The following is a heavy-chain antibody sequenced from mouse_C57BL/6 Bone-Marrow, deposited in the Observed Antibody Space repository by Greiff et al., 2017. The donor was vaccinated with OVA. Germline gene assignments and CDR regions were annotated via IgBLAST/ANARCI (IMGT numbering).Heavy chain of an antibody. V-gene: IGHV3-1*01. CDR1: GFSITSGYD. CDR2: ISYSGST. J-gene: IGHJ2*01. Sequence: EVKRVESGPGLVKPSQSLSLSCTVTGFSITSGYDWHWIRHFPGNKLEWMGNISYSGSTNYNPSLKGRFSITHDTSKNPFFLQLNSVTTEDTTTNYCARGDGSSYYFDYWGQGTTLTVSS. CDR3: ARGDGSSYYFDY. D-gene: IGHD1-1*01.